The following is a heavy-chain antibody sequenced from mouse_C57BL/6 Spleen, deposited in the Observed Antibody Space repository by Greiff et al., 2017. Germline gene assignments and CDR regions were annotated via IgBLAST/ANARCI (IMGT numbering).Heavy chain of an antibody. D-gene: IGHD1-1*01. V-gene: IGHV1-82*01. CDR2: IYPGDGDT. J-gene: IGHJ4*01. Sequence: VQLQQSGPELVRPGASVKISCKASGYAFSSAWMNWVKQRPGKGLEWIGRIYPGDGDTNYNGKFQGKATLTADKSSSTAYMQLSSLTSEDSAVYFCARHYYGSSYRAMDYWGQGTSVTVSS. CDR1: GYAFSSAW. CDR3: ARHYYGSSYRAMDY.